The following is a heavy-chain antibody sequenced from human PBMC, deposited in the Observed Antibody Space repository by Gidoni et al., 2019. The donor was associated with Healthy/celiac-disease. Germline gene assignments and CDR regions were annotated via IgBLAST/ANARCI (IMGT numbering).Heavy chain of an antibody. J-gene: IGHJ3*02. CDR3: ASTYYYGSGRPSEAFDI. V-gene: IGHV3-23*01. CDR1: GFTFSSYA. CDR2: ISGSGGST. D-gene: IGHD3-10*01. Sequence: EVQLLESGGGLVQPGGSLRLSWSASGFTFSSYAMSWVRQAPGKGMEWVSAISGSGGSTYYADSVKGRFTISRDNSKNTLYLQMNSLRAEDTAVYYCASTYYYGSGRPSEAFDIWGQGTMVTVSS.